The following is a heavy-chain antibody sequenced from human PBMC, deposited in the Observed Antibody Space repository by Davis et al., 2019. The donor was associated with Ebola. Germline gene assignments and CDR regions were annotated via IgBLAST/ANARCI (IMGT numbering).Heavy chain of an antibody. CDR1: GFTFSSYW. CDR2: INSDDSST. J-gene: IGHJ4*02. V-gene: IGHV3-74*01. Sequence: GESLKISCVASGFTFSSYWMHWVRQVPGKGLVWIARINSDDSSTHYADSVKGRFTISRDNAKNLLYLQMNNLKAEDRAVYFCARRGAGGNIDNWGQGTLVTVS. D-gene: IGHD5-12*01. CDR3: ARRGAGGNIDN.